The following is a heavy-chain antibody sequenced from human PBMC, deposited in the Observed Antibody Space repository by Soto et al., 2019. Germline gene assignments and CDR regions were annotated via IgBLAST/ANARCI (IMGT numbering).Heavy chain of an antibody. CDR3: ARVDNNWNYVSYYYYGMDV. D-gene: IGHD1-7*01. CDR2: IIPIFGTA. Sequence: GSSVKVSCKASGGTFSSYAISWVRQAPGQGLEWMGGIIPIFGTANYAQKFQGRVTITADESTSTAYMELSSLRSEDTAVYYCARVDNNWNYVSYYYYGMDVWGQGTTVTVSS. J-gene: IGHJ6*02. CDR1: GGTFSSYA. V-gene: IGHV1-69*13.